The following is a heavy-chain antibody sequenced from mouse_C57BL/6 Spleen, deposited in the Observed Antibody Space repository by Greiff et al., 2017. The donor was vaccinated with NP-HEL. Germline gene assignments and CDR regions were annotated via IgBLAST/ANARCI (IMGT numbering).Heavy chain of an antibody. V-gene: IGHV1-76*01. D-gene: IGHD2-4*01. CDR1: GYTFTDYY. CDR3: ARHEGDDYDEYFDV. Sequence: QVHVKQSGAELVRPGASVKLSCKASGYTFTDYYINWVKQRPGQGLEWIARIYPGSGNTYYNEKFKGKATLTAEKSSSTAYMQLSSLTSEDSAVYFCARHEGDDYDEYFDVWGTGTTVTVSS. J-gene: IGHJ1*03. CDR2: IYPGSGNT.